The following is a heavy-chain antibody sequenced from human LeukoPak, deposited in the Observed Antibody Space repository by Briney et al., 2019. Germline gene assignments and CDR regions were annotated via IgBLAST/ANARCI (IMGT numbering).Heavy chain of an antibody. CDR1: GYSFTTYW. CDR2: IYPGDSDT. V-gene: IGHV5-51*01. Sequence: GESLKISCKGSGYSFTTYWIGWVRQMPGKGLEWMGIIYPGDSDTRYSPSFQGQVTISADKSISTAYLQWSSLKASDTAMYYCARLSFDFWSGYEKGLGAFDIWGQGTMVTVSS. D-gene: IGHD3-3*01. J-gene: IGHJ3*02. CDR3: ARLSFDFWSGYEKGLGAFDI.